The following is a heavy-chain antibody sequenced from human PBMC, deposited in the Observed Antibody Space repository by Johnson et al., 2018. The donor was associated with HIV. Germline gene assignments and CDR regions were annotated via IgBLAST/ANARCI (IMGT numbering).Heavy chain of an antibody. V-gene: IGHV3-30*04. CDR3: ARALGLEVCAFDI. CDR1: GFTFSSYA. CDR2: ISYDGSEK. D-gene: IGHD2-8*01. Sequence: QVQLVESGGGLVQPGGSLRLSCAASGFTFSSYAMHWVRQAPAKGLEWVAVISYDGSEKYYVDSVTGRFTISRDNAKNSLYLQMNSLRAEDTAVYYCARALGLEVCAFDIWGQGTMVTVSS. J-gene: IGHJ3*02.